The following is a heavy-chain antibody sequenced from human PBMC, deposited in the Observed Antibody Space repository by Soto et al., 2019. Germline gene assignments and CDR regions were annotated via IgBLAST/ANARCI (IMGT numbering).Heavy chain of an antibody. CDR3: ARTGPKTYYYYSLDV. Sequence: QVELVQSGAEVERPGASVKVSCKASGYTFSAYGLSWVRQAPGQGLEWLGWISSYNGNARYSQKLQGRVTMTADTSTNTGYMELTGLTSDDTAVYFCARTGPKTYYYYSLDVWGLGTTVTVSS. V-gene: IGHV1-18*01. D-gene: IGHD1-1*01. CDR1: GYTFSAYG. CDR2: ISSYNGNA. J-gene: IGHJ6*02.